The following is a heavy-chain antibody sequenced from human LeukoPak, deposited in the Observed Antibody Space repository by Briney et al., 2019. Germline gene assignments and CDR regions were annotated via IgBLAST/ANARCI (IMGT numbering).Heavy chain of an antibody. D-gene: IGHD1-7*01. CDR3: TTDEDWNYARKDV. J-gene: IGHJ6*02. V-gene: IGHV3-15*04. CDR1: GFTFSGSA. CDR2: TVSEIDGGTT. Sequence: PGGSLKLSCAASGFTFSGSAMHWVRQVPGKGLEWVGQTVSEIDGGTTDYATPVKGRFTISRDDSKSTLYLQMNSLKIEDTAVYYCTTDEDWNYARKDVWGQGATVIVSS.